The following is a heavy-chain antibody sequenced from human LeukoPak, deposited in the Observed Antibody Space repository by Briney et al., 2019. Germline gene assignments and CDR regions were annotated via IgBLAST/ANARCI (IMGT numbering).Heavy chain of an antibody. Sequence: SQTLSLTCAISGDSVSSNSAVWNWIRQSPWRGLEWLGRTYYRSKWYNDYAVSVRSRISINPDTSKNQFSLQLNSVTPEDTAVYYCARSGNHGSNSGILRSWGQGTLVTVSS. CDR3: ARSGNHGSNSGILRS. V-gene: IGHV6-1*01. CDR2: TYYRSKWYN. J-gene: IGHJ5*02. D-gene: IGHD4-4*01. CDR1: GDSVSSNSAV.